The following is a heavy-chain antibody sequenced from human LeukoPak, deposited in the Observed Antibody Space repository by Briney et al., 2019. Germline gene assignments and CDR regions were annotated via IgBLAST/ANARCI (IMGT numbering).Heavy chain of an antibody. CDR2: IYYSGST. V-gene: IGHV4-59*12. J-gene: IGHJ5*02. Sequence: SETLSLTCTVSGGSISSYYWSWIRQPPGKGLEWIGYIYYSGSTNYNPSLKSRVTISEDTSKNQFSLKLSSVTAADTAVYYCAREGGCSGGSCYSAGPFDPWGQGTLVTVSS. D-gene: IGHD2-15*01. CDR1: GGSISSYY. CDR3: AREGGCSGGSCYSAGPFDP.